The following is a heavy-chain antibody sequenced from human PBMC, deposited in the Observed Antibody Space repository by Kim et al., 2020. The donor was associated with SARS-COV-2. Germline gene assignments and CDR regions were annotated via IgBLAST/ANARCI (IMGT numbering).Heavy chain of an antibody. D-gene: IGHD3-22*01. J-gene: IGHJ4*02. CDR1: GGSISSGGYY. Sequence: SQTLSLTCTVSGGSISSGGYYWSWIRQHPGKGLEWISYIYYSGSTYYNPSLKSRVTISVDTTKNQFSLKLSSVTAADTAVYYCARGQGLITMIVVVVGAFDYWGQGTLVTVSS. CDR3: ARGQGLITMIVVVVGAFDY. V-gene: IGHV4-31*03. CDR2: IYYSGST.